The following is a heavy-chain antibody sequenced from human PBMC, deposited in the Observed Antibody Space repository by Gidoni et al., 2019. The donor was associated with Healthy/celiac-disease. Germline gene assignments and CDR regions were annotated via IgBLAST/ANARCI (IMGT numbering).Heavy chain of an antibody. J-gene: IGHJ4*02. Sequence: EVQLVESGGGLVKPGRSLRLACTASGFTFGDYAMSWFRQATGKGLEWVGFIRSKAYGGTTEYAASVKGRFTISRDDSKSIAYLQMNSLKTEDTAVYYCTRERGDYPDYWGQGTLVTVSS. V-gene: IGHV3-49*05. CDR3: TRERGDYPDY. D-gene: IGHD3-10*01. CDR1: GFTFGDYA. CDR2: IRSKAYGGTT.